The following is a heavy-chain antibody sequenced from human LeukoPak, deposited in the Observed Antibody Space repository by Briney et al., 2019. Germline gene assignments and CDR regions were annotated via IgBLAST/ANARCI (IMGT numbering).Heavy chain of an antibody. CDR2: ISDSGGST. CDR3: VRGYSFGPYGMDV. CDR1: GFPFSSYA. V-gene: IGHV3-64D*09. D-gene: IGHD2-15*01. J-gene: IGHJ6*02. Sequence: PGGSLRLSCSASGFPFSSYAMHWVRQAPGTGLEYVSAISDSGGSTYYADSVKGRLTISRDNSKNTLYLQMSCLSAEDTAVYFCVRGYSFGPYGMDVWGQGTTVTVSS.